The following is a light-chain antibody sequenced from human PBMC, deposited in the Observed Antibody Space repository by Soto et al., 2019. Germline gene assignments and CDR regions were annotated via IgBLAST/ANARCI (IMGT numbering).Light chain of an antibody. V-gene: IGKV3-20*01. Sequence: ENVLTQSPGTLSLSPGERATLSCRASQSVGSSYLAWYQQKPGQAPRLLIDSTSSRATDIPERFSGSGSGTDFTLTISRLEPEDFAVYYCQQYDSPIWSFGQGTKVEIK. CDR2: STS. CDR3: QQYDSPIWS. CDR1: QSVGSSY. J-gene: IGKJ1*01.